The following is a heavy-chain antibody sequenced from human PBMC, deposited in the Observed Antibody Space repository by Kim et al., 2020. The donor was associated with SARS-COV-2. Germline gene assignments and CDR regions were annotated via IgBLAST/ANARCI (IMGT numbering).Heavy chain of an antibody. V-gene: IGHV4-31*03. CDR1: GGSISSGGYY. CDR2: IYYSGST. J-gene: IGHJ6*02. CDR3: ARDLLNYPIPLGDYYYYGMDV. Sequence: SETLSLTCTVSGGSISSGGYYWSWIRQHPGKGLEWIGYIYYSGSTYYNPSLKSRVTISVDTSKNQFSLKLSSVTAADTAVYYCARDLLNYPIPLGDYYYYGMDVWGQGTTVTVSS. D-gene: IGHD1-7*01.